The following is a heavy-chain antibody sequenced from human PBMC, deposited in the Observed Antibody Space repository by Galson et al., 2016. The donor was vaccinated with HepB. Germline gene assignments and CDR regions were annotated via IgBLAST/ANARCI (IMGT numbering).Heavy chain of an antibody. V-gene: IGHV4-39*07. J-gene: IGHJ6*02. CDR3: ARLGGAYTGGGMDV. Sequence: SETLSLTCSVSGDSISNTYSSWGWIRQTPGKGLAWMGSINYSGSTYYNPSLKSRLTMSQDTSKNQLYMKLYSVTAADTALYYCARLGGAYTGGGMDVWGQGITVTVSS. CDR2: INYSGST. CDR1: GDSISNTYSS. D-gene: IGHD3-16*01.